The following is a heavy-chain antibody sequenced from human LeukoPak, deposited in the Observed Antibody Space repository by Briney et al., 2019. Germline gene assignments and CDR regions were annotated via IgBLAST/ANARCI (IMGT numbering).Heavy chain of an antibody. CDR1: GGSISSGDYY. J-gene: IGHJ4*02. D-gene: IGHD5-18*01. V-gene: IGHV4-30-4*08. CDR2: IYYSGST. CDR3: ARDQGGYSVDY. Sequence: SETLSLTCTVSGGSISSGDYYWSWIRQPPGKGLEWIGYIYYSGSTYYNPSLRSRVTISVDTSKNQFSLKLSSVTAADTAVYYCARDQGGYSVDYWGQGTLVTVSS.